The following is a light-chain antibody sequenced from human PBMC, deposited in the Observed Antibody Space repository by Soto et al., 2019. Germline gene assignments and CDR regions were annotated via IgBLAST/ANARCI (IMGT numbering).Light chain of an antibody. CDR2: KVS. Sequence: VTTQTPLSLSVTPGQPASISYKSSQSLVHSDGIAYFSWFQQRPGRSPRRLIYKVSNRDSGVPARFSGSGSGTDFALKISRVEAEDVGVYYCMQGTHWPITFGQGTRLEIK. J-gene: IGKJ5*01. CDR1: QSLVHSDGIAY. CDR3: MQGTHWPIT. V-gene: IGKV2-30*02.